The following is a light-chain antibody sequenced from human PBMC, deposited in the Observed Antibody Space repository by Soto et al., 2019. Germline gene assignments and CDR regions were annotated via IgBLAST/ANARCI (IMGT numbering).Light chain of an antibody. CDR1: RGHSNYA. Sequence: QLVLTQSPSASASLGASVKLTCTLSRGHSNYAIAWHQQQSEKGHRYLMKLNSDGSHSTGDGIPDRFSGSSSGAERYLTVSGLQSEDEADYYCQTLGCGIVVFGGGTKLTVL. J-gene: IGLJ2*01. CDR2: LNSDGSH. V-gene: IGLV4-69*01. CDR3: QTLGCGIVV.